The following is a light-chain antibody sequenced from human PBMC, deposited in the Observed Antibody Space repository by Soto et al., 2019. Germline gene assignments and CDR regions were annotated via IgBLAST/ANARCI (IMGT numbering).Light chain of an antibody. V-gene: IGKV1-33*01. CDR3: QQYDDLPT. J-gene: IGKJ3*01. Sequence: DIQMTQSPSSLSASVGDRVTITCQASQDISNYLNWYRQKPGKAPELLIYDASNLEIGVPSRFSGSGSGKDFTFTISSLQPEDIGTYYCQQYDDLPTFGPGTKVDI. CDR2: DAS. CDR1: QDISNY.